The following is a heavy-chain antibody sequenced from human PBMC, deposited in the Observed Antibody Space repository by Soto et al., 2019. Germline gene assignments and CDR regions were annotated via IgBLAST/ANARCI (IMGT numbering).Heavy chain of an antibody. Sequence: EVQLVESGGGVVQPGGSLRLSCAASGFTFSSDWMHWVRQAPGKGLVWVSRINGDGTNTDYADSVKGRFTISRDKPKNTLYLQMKSLRAEDAALYYCVRSYGDPPGWGQGTLVTVSS. CDR2: INGDGTNT. D-gene: IGHD4-17*01. CDR3: VRSYGDPPG. J-gene: IGHJ4*02. V-gene: IGHV3-74*01. CDR1: GFTFSSDW.